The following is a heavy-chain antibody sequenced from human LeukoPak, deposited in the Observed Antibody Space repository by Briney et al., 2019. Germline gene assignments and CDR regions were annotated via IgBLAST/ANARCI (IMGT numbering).Heavy chain of an antibody. CDR2: IYYSGST. Sequence: SETLSLTCAVSGGSISSTSYYWEWIRQPPGKGLEWIGSIYYSGSTYYNPSLKSRVTISVDTSKNQFSLKLSSVAAADTAVYYCAIITMVRGVTDFDYWGQGTLVTVSS. J-gene: IGHJ4*02. D-gene: IGHD3-10*01. V-gene: IGHV4-39*07. CDR3: AIITMVRGVTDFDY. CDR1: GGSISSTSYY.